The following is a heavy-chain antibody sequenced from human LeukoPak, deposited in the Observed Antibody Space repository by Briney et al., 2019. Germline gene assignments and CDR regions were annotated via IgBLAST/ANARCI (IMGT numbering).Heavy chain of an antibody. CDR1: GFTFSSYW. J-gene: IGHJ4*02. D-gene: IGHD2-21*02. Sequence: GGSLRLSCAASGFTFSSYWMSWVRQAPGKGLEWVANIKQDGSEKYYVDSVKGRFTISRDHAKNSLYLQMNSLRAEDTAVYYCARGGQPLLTEYYFDYWGQGTLVTVSS. CDR2: IKQDGSEK. CDR3: ARGGQPLLTEYYFDY. V-gene: IGHV3-7*01.